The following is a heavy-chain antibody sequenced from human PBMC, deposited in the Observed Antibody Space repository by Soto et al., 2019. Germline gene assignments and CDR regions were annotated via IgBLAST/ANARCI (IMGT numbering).Heavy chain of an antibody. Sequence: ASVKVSCKASGYTFTGYYMHWVRQAPGQGLEWMGWINPNSGGTNYAQKFQGRVTMTRDTSISTAYMELSRLRSDDTAVYYCARVPAPLYSGSVDPWGQGTMVTVSS. CDR1: GYTFTGYY. D-gene: IGHD3-10*01. V-gene: IGHV1-2*02. CDR2: INPNSGGT. J-gene: IGHJ5*02. CDR3: ARVPAPLYSGSVDP.